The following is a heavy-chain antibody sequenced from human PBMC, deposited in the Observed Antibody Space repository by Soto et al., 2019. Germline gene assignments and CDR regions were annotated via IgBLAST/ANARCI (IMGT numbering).Heavy chain of an antibody. CDR2: INHSGST. D-gene: IGHD3-16*02. V-gene: IGHV4-34*01. J-gene: IGHJ4*02. Sequence: SETLCITCAFYDGSFSVYYWGWIRQPPGKGLDWIGEINHSGSTNYNPSLKSRVTISVDTSKNQFSLKLSSVTAADTAVYYCARVVYDYVWGSYRLSTYYFDYWGQGTLVTVSS. CDR1: DGSFSVYY. CDR3: ARVVYDYVWGSYRLSTYYFDY.